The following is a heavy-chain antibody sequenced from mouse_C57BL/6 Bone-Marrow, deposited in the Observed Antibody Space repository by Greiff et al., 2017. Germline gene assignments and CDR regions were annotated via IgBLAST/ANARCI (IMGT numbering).Heavy chain of an antibody. Sequence: EVKLVESGPGLVKPSQSLSLTCSVTGYSITSGYYWNWIRQFPGNKLEWMGYISYDGSNNYNPSLKNRISITRDTSKNQFFLKLNSVTTEDTATYYCATAGYAMDYWGQGTSVTVSS. CDR1: GYSITSGYY. J-gene: IGHJ4*01. CDR3: ATAGYAMDY. D-gene: IGHD1-2*01. V-gene: IGHV3-6*01. CDR2: ISYDGSN.